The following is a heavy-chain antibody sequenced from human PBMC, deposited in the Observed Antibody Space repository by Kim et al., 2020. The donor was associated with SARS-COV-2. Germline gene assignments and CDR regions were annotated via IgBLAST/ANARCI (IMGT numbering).Heavy chain of an antibody. V-gene: IGHV3-33*01. J-gene: IGHJ2*01. CDR2: IWYDGSNK. CDR3: AREMRGFRWYFDL. CDR1: GFTFSSYG. Sequence: GGSLRLSCAASGFTFSSYGMHWVRQAPGKGLEWVAVIWYDGSNKYYADSVKGRFTISRDNSKNTLYLQMNSLRAEDTAVYYCAREMRGFRWYFDLWGRGTLVTVSS. D-gene: IGHD2-21*01.